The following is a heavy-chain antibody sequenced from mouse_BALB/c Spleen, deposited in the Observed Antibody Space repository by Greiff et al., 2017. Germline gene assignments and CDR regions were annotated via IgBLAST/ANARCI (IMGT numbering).Heavy chain of an antibody. CDR3: ARGRYGYDGYYFDY. V-gene: IGHV1-63*02. CDR1: GYTFTNYW. D-gene: IGHD2-2*01. Sequence: QVQLKESGAELVRPGTSVKISCKASGYTFTNYWLGWVKQRPGHGLEWIGDIYPGGGYTNYNEKFKGKATLTADTSSSTAYMQLSSLTSEDSAVYFCARGRYGYDGYYFDYWGQGTTLTVSS. J-gene: IGHJ2*01. CDR2: IYPGGGYT.